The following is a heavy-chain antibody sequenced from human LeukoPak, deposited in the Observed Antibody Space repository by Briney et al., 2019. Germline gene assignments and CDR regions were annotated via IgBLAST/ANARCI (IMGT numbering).Heavy chain of an antibody. CDR2: ISTSSSYI. V-gene: IGHV3-21*01. CDR1: GFTFSTYS. J-gene: IGHJ4*02. Sequence: GGSLRLSCAASGFTFSTYSMNWVRQAPGKGLEWVSSISTSSSYIYHADSVKGRFTISRDNAKNSLYLQMNSLRVEDTAVYYCARDQEGPQGGANSFAYWGQGTLVTVSS. D-gene: IGHD2-15*01. CDR3: ARDQEGPQGGANSFAY.